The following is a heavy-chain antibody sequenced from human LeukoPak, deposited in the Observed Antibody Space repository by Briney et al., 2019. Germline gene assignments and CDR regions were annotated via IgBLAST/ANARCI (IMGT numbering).Heavy chain of an antibody. CDR1: GFTFSSYW. CDR2: IKEDGSEK. V-gene: IGHV3-7*01. J-gene: IGHJ4*02. CDR3: ASGGHIDY. D-gene: IGHD3-16*01. Sequence: SGGSLRLSCAASGFTFSSYWMSWVRQAPGKGLEWVANIKEDGSEKYYVDSVRGRFTISRDNAKNSLYLQMNSLRVEDTAVYYCASGGHIDYCGQGTQVTVSS.